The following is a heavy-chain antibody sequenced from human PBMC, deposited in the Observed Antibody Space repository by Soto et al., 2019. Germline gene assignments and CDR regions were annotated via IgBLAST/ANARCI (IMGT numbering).Heavy chain of an antibody. CDR2: INPNSGET. CDR3: ARDSSRILPKIRPRAKGPFDI. J-gene: IGHJ3*02. Sequence: GASVKVSCKTSGYTFTDFFIHCVRQAPGQGLEWMGWINPNSGETHYAQKLQGSVMMTTDTSVTTAYLEVSSLRFDDTALYYCARDSSRILPKIRPRAKGPFDIWGQGTMVTVSS. CDR1: GYTFTDFF. D-gene: IGHD2-15*01. V-gene: IGHV1-2*02.